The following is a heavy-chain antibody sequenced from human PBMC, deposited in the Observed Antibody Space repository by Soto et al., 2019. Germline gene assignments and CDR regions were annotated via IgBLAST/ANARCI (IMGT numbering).Heavy chain of an antibody. CDR3: ARDFGDSSGLDYFDY. V-gene: IGHV4-4*02. Sequence: KPSETLSLTCAVSGGSISSSNWWSWVRQPPGKGLEWIGEIYHSGSTNYNPSLKSRVTISVDKSKNQFSLKLSSVTAADTAVYYCARDFGDSSGLDYFDYWGQGTLVTVSS. CDR2: IYHSGST. J-gene: IGHJ4*02. CDR1: GGSISSSNW. D-gene: IGHD6-19*01.